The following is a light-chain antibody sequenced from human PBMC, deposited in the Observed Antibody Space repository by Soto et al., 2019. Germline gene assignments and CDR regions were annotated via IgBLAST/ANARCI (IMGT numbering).Light chain of an antibody. CDR3: QSYDASLSGRVV. J-gene: IGLJ2*01. V-gene: IGLV1-40*01. CDR2: GNS. Sequence: QSVPTQPPSVSGAPGQRVTISCTGSSSNIGAGYDVHWYQQLPGTAPKLIIYGNSNRPSGVPDRFSESKSGTSASLAITGLQAEDEADYYCQSYDASLSGRVVFGGGTKLTVL. CDR1: SSNIGAGYD.